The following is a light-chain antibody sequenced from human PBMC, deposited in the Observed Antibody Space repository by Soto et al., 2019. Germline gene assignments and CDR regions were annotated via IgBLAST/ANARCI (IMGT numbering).Light chain of an antibody. CDR3: QQSYTTPRT. Sequence: DIQMTQSPSSLSASVGDRVTITCRASQSISNYLNWYQQKPGKAPKLLIYRASSLQSGVPSEFSGSGSGTDFTLTISSLQPEDFGTYYCQQSYTTPRTFGQGTKVEIK. J-gene: IGKJ1*01. CDR2: RAS. V-gene: IGKV1-39*01. CDR1: QSISNY.